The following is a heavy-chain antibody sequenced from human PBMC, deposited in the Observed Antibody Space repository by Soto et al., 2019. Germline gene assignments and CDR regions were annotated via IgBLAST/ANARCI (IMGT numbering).Heavy chain of an antibody. V-gene: IGHV5-51*01. CDR1: GFSFTSYW. CDR2: IYPGDSDT. Sequence: PGESLKISCKGSGFSFTSYWIGWVRQMPGKGLEWMGIIYPGDSDTRYSPSFQGQVIISADKSISTAYLQWSSLKASDTAMYFCARSMVVLPDVIVGAFDMGGKGKRVT. J-gene: IGHJ3*02. CDR3: ARSMVVLPDVIVGAFDM. D-gene: IGHD2-2*01.